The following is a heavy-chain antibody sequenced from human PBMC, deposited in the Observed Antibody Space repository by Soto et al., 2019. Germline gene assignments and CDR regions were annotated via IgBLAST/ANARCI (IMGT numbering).Heavy chain of an antibody. J-gene: IGHJ6*02. CDR1: GFTFSSYA. CDR2: ISGSGGST. D-gene: IGHD3-3*01. CDR3: ASYLDRIMIFGVVISRYYGMDV. Sequence: PGGSLRLSCAASGFTFSSYAMSWVRQAPGKGLEWVSAISGSGGSTYYADSVKGRFTISRDNSKNPLYLQMNSLRAEDTAVYYWASYLDRIMIFGVVISRYYGMDVWGQGTTVTVSS. V-gene: IGHV3-23*01.